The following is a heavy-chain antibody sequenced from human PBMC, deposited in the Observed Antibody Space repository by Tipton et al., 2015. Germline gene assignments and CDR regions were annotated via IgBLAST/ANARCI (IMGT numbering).Heavy chain of an antibody. Sequence: GLVKPSQNLSLTCVVSGESVSSASAAWNWIRQSPSRGLEWLGRTYYRSKWYNDYAESVKGRITISPDTSKNLFSLKLTSVTVADTAVYYCANLNKYDNGGTYYWYFDLWGRGTLVTVSS. D-gene: IGHD3-22*01. CDR1: GESVSSASAA. V-gene: IGHV6-1*01. J-gene: IGHJ2*01. CDR3: ANLNKYDNGGTYYWYFDL. CDR2: TYYRSKWYN.